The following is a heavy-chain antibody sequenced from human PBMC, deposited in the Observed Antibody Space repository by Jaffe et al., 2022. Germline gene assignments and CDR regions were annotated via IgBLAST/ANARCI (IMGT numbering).Heavy chain of an antibody. CDR2: INPDGSST. J-gene: IGHJ4*02. Sequence: EVQLVESGGGLVQPGGSLRLSCAASGFTFSGSWMYWVRQAPGKGLVWVSRINPDGSSTTYGDSVEGRFTISRDNAKNTLYLQMNSLRAEDTAIYYCTRTLRTGTWAFGYWGQGTLVTVSS. D-gene: IGHD1-7*01. CDR1: GFTFSGSW. V-gene: IGHV3-74*01. CDR3: TRTLRTGTWAFGY.